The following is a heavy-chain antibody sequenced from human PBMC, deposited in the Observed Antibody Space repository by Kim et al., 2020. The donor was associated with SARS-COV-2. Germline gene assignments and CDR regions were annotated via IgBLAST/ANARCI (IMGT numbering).Heavy chain of an antibody. CDR1: GFTFSSYG. Sequence: GGSLRLSCAASGFTFSSYGMHWVRQAPGKGLEWVAVIWYDGSNKYYADSVKGRFTISRDNSKNTLYLQMNSLRAEDTAVYYCARDQYSSSWYSYGMDVWGQGTTVTVSS. CDR2: IWYDGSNK. D-gene: IGHD6-13*01. CDR3: ARDQYSSSWYSYGMDV. J-gene: IGHJ6*02. V-gene: IGHV3-33*01.